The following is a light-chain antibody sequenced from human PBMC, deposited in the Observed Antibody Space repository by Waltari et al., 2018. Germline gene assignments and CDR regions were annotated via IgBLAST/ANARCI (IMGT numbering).Light chain of an antibody. CDR3: QQSHSIPYT. CDR1: QSISSY. V-gene: IGKV1-39*01. J-gene: IGKJ2*01. CDR2: AAS. Sequence: DIRMTQSPSSLSASVGDRVTITCRASQSISSYFNWYQQKPGKAPKLLIFAASSLQSGVPSRFSGSGSGTDFTLTISSLQPEDFATYYCQQSHSIPYTFGQGTKVEIK.